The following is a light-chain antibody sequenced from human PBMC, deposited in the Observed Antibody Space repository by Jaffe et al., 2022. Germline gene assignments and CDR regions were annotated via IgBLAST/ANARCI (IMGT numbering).Light chain of an antibody. J-gene: IGLJ2*01. CDR1: SSDIGGYNR. V-gene: IGLV2-18*02. CDR3: SSYTSSITSHVV. Sequence: QSALTQPPSVSGSPGQSVTISCTGTSSDIGGYNRVSWYQQPPGTAPKLMIYEVTNRPSGVPDRFSGSKSGNTASLTISGLQAEDEADYYCSSYTSSITSHVVFGGGTKLTVL. CDR2: EVT.